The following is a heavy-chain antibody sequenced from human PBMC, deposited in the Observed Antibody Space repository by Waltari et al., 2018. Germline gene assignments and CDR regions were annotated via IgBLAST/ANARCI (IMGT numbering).Heavy chain of an antibody. CDR3: AREDGYTYGEGFDY. D-gene: IGHD5-18*01. CDR2: ISSSSSYI. CDR1: GFSFSSNS. Sequence: EVQLVESGGGLVKPGGSLRLSCAASGFSFSSNSMNWVRQAPGKGLEWVSSISSSSSYIYHADSVNGRFTISRNNAKNSLYLQMNILRAEDTAVYYCAREDGYTYGEGFDYWGQGTLVTVSS. V-gene: IGHV3-21*01. J-gene: IGHJ4*02.